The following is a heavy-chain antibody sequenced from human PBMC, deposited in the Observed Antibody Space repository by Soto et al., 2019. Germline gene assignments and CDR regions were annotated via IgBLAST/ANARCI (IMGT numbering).Heavy chain of an antibody. CDR3: ASSFPYYESSIDPAPYYYDSSGSPVSGNWFDP. V-gene: IGHV1-3*01. Sequence: GASVKVSCKASGYTFTSYAMLWVRQAPGQRLEWMGWINAGNGNTKYSQKFQGRVTITADESTSTAYMELSSLRSEDTAVYYCASSFPYYESSIDPAPYYYDSSGSPVSGNWFDPWGQGTLVTVSS. J-gene: IGHJ5*02. CDR2: INAGNGNT. D-gene: IGHD3-22*01. CDR1: GYTFTSYA.